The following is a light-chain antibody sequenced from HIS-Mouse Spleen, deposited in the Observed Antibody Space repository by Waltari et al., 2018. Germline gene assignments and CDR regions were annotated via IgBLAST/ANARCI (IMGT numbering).Light chain of an antibody. CDR1: ALPKKY. Sequence: SYELTQPPSVSVSPGQTARITCSGDALPKKYAYWYQQKPSQAPGLVINKDSERPSGIPERFSGSSSGTTVTLTISGVQAEDEADYYCQSADSSGTYVFGTGTKVTVL. CDR2: KDS. CDR3: QSADSSGTYV. V-gene: IGLV3-25*03. J-gene: IGLJ1*01.